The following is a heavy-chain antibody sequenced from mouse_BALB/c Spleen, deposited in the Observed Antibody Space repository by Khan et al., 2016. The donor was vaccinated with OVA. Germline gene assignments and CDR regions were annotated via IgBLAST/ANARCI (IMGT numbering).Heavy chain of an antibody. Sequence: QIQLVQSGPELKKPGETVKISCKASGYTFTNYGMNWVKQALGKGLKWMGWINTYTGGPTYADDFKGRFAFSLENSASTAYLQFNNLKTEDMATYFCASSCYNAMDYWGQGTSVTVSA. CDR1: GYTFTNYG. CDR3: ASSCYNAMDY. V-gene: IGHV9-1*02. J-gene: IGHJ4*01. CDR2: INTYTGGP.